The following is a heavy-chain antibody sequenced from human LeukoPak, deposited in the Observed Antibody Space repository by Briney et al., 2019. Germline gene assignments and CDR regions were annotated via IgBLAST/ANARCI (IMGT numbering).Heavy chain of an antibody. J-gene: IGHJ4*02. V-gene: IGHV3-23*01. CDR2: ISGSGGST. D-gene: IGHD1-20*01. Sequence: QPGGSLRPSCAASGFTFSSYAMSWVRRAPGKGLEWVSAISGSGGSTYYADSVKGRFTISRDNSKNTLYLQMDSLRAEDTAVYYCAKGSNWNDVPTNFDYWGQGTLVTVSS. CDR3: AKGSNWNDVPTNFDY. CDR1: GFTFSSYA.